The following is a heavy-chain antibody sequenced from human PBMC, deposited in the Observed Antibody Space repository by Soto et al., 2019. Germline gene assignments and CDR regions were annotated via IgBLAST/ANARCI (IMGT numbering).Heavy chain of an antibody. V-gene: IGHV3-33*01. CDR1: GFTFSSYG. D-gene: IGHD4-17*01. CDR2: IWYDGRNK. CDR3: ARDSTHDYGDYGPAY. Sequence: QVQLVESGGGVVQPGRSLRLSCAASGFTFSSYGMHWVRQAPGKGLAWVAVIWYDGRNKYYADSVKGRFTISRDNSKNTLYLQMNSLRAEDTAVYYCARDSTHDYGDYGPAYWGQGTLVTVSS. J-gene: IGHJ4*02.